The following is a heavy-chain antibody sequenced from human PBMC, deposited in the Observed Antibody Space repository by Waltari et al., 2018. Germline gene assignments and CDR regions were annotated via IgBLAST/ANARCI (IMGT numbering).Heavy chain of an antibody. D-gene: IGHD3-16*01. CDR3: AKAHSTGGAFDI. J-gene: IGHJ3*02. Sequence: QVQLVESGGGVVQPGGSLRLSCAASGFTFSSYGMHWVRQAPGKGLEWVAFIRYDGSKKYYADSVKGRFTISRDNSKNTLYLQMNSLRAEDTAVYYCAKAHSTGGAFDIWGQGTMVTVSS. CDR1: GFTFSSYG. V-gene: IGHV3-30*02. CDR2: IRYDGSKK.